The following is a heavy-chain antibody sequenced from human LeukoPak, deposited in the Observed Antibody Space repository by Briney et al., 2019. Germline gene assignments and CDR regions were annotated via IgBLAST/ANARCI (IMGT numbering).Heavy chain of an antibody. CDR3: VKDSSSGSYFDY. D-gene: IGHD3-10*01. V-gene: IGHV3-74*01. CDR2: INSDGITT. CDR1: GFTFSSYW. Sequence: GGSLRLSCAASGFTFSSYWIHWVRQAPGKGLVWVSRINSDGITTSYADSVKGRFTISRDNSRNTLHLQMSSLRVEDTAVYYCVKDSSSGSYFDYWGQGTLVTVSS. J-gene: IGHJ4*02.